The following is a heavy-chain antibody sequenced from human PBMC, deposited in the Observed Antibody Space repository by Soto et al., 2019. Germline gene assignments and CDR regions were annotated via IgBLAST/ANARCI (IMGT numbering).Heavy chain of an antibody. CDR1: GYTFTSYA. D-gene: IGHD3-3*01. J-gene: IGHJ4*02. V-gene: IGHV1-3*01. CDR2: INAGNGNT. Sequence: ASVKVSCKDSGYTFTSYAMHWVRQAPGQRLEWMGWINAGNGNTKYSQKFQGRVTITRDTSASTAYMELSSLRSEDTAVYYCARDTIFGVASFDYWGQGTLVTVS. CDR3: ARDTIFGVASFDY.